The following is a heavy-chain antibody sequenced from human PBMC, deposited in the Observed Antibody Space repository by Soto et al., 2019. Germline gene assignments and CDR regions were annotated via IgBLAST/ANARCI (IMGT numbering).Heavy chain of an antibody. CDR3: ARAKAVVIAALDI. D-gene: IGHD2-21*01. CDR2: IKWDASEK. CDR1: GFTFGYYW. Sequence: PGGSLRLSCAASGFTFGYYWMSWVRQAPGKGLEWLATIKWDASEKKYVDSVKGRFTMSRDNAKNSVYLQMDSLTGADTAVYYCARAKAVVIAALDIWGQGXMVTVSS. J-gene: IGHJ3*02. V-gene: IGHV3-7*03.